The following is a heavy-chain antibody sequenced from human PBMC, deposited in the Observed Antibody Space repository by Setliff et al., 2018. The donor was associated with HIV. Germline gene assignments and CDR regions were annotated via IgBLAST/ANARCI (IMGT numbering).Heavy chain of an antibody. J-gene: IGHJ3*02. CDR2: ISYDGSNK. D-gene: IGHD3-10*01. CDR1: GFTFSSYA. Sequence: GGSLRLSCAASGFTFSSYAMHWVRQAPGKGLEWVAVISYDGSNKYYADSVKGRFTISRDNSKNTLYLQRNSLRAEDTAVYYCARDLRLYGSGSYLLLLNDAFDIWGQGTMVTVSS. V-gene: IGHV3-30*01. CDR3: ARDLRLYGSGSYLLLLNDAFDI.